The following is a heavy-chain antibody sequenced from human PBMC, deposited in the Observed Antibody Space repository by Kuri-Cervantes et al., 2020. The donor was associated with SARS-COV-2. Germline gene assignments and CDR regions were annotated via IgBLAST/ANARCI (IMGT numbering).Heavy chain of an antibody. CDR3: ANLNGYCSGGSCYRGGGWFDP. D-gene: IGHD2-15*01. J-gene: IGHJ5*02. CDR1: GFTFSSYG. CDR2: ISYDGSNK. Sequence: EGSLRLSCAASGFTFSSYGMHWVRQAPGKGLEWVAVISYDGSNKYYADSVKGRFTISRDNSKNTLYLQMNSLRAEDTAVYYCANLNGYCSGGSCYRGGGWFDPWGQGTLVTVSS. V-gene: IGHV3-30*18.